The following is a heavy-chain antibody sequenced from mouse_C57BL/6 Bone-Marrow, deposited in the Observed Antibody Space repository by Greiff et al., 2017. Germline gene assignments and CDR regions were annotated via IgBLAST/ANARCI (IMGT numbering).Heavy chain of an antibody. Sequence: EVKLLESGPGLAKPSQTLSLTCSVTGYSITRDYWNWIRKFPGNKLEYMGYISYSGSTYYNPSLKSRISITRDTSKNQYYLQLNSVTTEDTATYYCARSIDYGNYGAMDYWGQGTSVTVSS. D-gene: IGHD2-1*01. CDR1: GYSITRDY. J-gene: IGHJ4*01. CDR3: ARSIDYGNYGAMDY. CDR2: ISYSGST. V-gene: IGHV3-8*01.